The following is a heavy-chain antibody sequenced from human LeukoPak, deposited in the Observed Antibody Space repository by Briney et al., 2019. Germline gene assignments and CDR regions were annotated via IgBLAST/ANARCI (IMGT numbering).Heavy chain of an antibody. CDR2: ISGSGGNT. D-gene: IGHD3-3*01. CDR1: GFTFSSYA. J-gene: IGHJ1*01. V-gene: IGHV3-23*01. CDR3: AKDPFWSGYPI. Sequence: PGGSLRLSCAASGFTFSSYAMSWVRQAPGKGLEWVSAISGSGGNTYYADSVKGRFTISRDNSKNTLYLQMNSLRAEDTALYYCAKDPFWSGYPIWGQGTLVTVSS.